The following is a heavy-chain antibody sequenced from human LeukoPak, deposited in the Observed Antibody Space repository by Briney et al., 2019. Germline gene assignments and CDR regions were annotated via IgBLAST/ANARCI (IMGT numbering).Heavy chain of an antibody. CDR2: ISAYNGNT. CDR3: ARGYCSGGSCYFDY. V-gene: IGHV1-18*01. D-gene: IGHD2-15*01. CDR1: GSAFTSYG. J-gene: IGHJ4*02. Sequence: GASVKVSCKASGSAFTSYGISWVRQAPGQGLEWMGWISAYNGNTNYAQKLQGRVTMTTDTSTSTAYMELRSLRSDDTAVYYCARGYCSGGSCYFDYWGQGTLVTVSS.